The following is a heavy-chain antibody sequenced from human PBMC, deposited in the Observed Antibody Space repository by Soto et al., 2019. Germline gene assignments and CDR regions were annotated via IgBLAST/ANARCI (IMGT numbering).Heavy chain of an antibody. Sequence: QVQVVQSGDEVKKPGASVKVSCKASGYTFTNCGFSWVRQTAGQGLEWMGWISGYNGNTKYAEKFQGRVTMTTDTSTRTAHMELRSLRSDDTAVYYCAREGQAPYYYYGMDVWGQGAAVTVSS. J-gene: IGHJ6*01. CDR1: GYTFTNCG. CDR2: ISGYNGNT. V-gene: IGHV1-18*01. CDR3: AREGQAPYYYYGMDV.